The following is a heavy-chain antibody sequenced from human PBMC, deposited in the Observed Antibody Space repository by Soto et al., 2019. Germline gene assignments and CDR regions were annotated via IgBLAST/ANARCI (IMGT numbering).Heavy chain of an antibody. CDR1: GYTFTSYD. Sequence: QVQLVQSGAEVKKPGASVKVSCKASGYTFTSYDINWVRQATGQGLEWMGWMNPNSGNTGYAQKFQGRVTLTMNTSISTAYLELSSLRSEDTAVYYCARGPGSWYYHYMDVWGKGTTVTVSS. CDR3: ARGPGSWYYHYMDV. J-gene: IGHJ6*03. CDR2: MNPNSGNT. D-gene: IGHD6-13*01. V-gene: IGHV1-8*01.